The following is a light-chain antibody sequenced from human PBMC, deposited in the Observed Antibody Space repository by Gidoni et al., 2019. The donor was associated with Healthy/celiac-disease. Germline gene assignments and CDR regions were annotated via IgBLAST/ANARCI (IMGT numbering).Light chain of an antibody. V-gene: IGKV1-39*01. CDR1: QSISSY. CDR2: SAS. CDR3: QQSYSTLFT. Sequence: DIQMTQSPSSLSSSVGDRVTITCRASQSISSYLNWYQQKPGTAPKLLTYSASSLQSGVPSRFSGSGSGTDFTLTISSLQPEDFATYYCQQSYSTLFTFGPGTKVDIK. J-gene: IGKJ3*01.